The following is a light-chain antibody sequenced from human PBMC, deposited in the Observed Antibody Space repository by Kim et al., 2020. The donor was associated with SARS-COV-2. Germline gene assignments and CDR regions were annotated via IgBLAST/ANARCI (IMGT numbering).Light chain of an antibody. CDR2: AAS. V-gene: IGKV1D-12*01. CDR3: QQANSFPLT. J-gene: IGKJ4*01. Sequence: ASVGDRVTISWRASQGISSWLAWDQQKPGNAPKLLIYAASSLQSGVPSRFSGSGSGADFTLTISSLQPEDFATYYCQQANSFPLTFGGGTKVDIK. CDR1: QGISSW.